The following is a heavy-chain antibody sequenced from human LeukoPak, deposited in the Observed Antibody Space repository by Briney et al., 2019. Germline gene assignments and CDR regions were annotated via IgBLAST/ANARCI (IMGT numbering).Heavy chain of an antibody. D-gene: IGHD5-24*01. CDR3: ASYWDGYNYLYY. V-gene: IGHV4-34*10. Sequence: KTSETLSLTCAVYGGSFSGYYWSWIRQPPGKGLEWIGEVNHSGSTNYNPSLKSRITMSLDTSKNQFSLRLRSVTAADTAVYYCASYWDGYNYLYYWGQGSLVTVSS. CDR1: GGSFSGYY. CDR2: VNHSGST. J-gene: IGHJ4*02.